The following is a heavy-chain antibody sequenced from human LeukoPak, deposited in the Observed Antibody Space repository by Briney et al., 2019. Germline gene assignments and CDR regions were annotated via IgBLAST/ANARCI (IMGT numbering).Heavy chain of an antibody. CDR3: ARDLAFSRLDY. CDR2: IKSKTDGGTT. CDR1: GFTLSTNA. Sequence: GGSLRLSCLTSGFTLSTNAMSWVRQAPGKGLEWVGRIKSKTDGGTTDYAAPVKGRFTISRDDSKNTLYLQMNSLRVEDTAFYYCARDLAFSRLDYWGQGVLVTVSS. J-gene: IGHJ4*02. V-gene: IGHV3-15*01. D-gene: IGHD2/OR15-2a*01.